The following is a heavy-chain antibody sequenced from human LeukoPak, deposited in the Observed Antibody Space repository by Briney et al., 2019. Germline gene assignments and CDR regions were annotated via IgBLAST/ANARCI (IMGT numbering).Heavy chain of an antibody. J-gene: IGHJ4*02. V-gene: IGHV4-59*01. CDR3: AREGQWLTQTDY. D-gene: IGHD6-19*01. CDR1: GGSISSYY. Sequence: SETLSLTCTVSGGSISSYYWSWIRQPPGKGLEWIGYIYYSGSTNYNPSLKSRVTISVDTSKNQFSLKLSSVTAADTAVYYCAREGQWLTQTDYWGQGTLVTVSS. CDR2: IYYSGST.